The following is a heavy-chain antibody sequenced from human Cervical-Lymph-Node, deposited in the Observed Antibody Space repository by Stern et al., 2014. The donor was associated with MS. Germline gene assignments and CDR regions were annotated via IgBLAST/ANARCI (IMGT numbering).Heavy chain of an antibody. D-gene: IGHD1-1*01. V-gene: IGHV3-74*01. CDR3: ARDVQGDGNYNLDH. CDR1: GFTLSRYW. CDR2: MNNDGTTT. Sequence: EVQLVESGGGLVQPGGSLRLSCAASGFTLSRYWMHWVRQAPGKGLVWLSRMNNDGTTTNCADSVKGRFTISRDNAKNMVYLQVNSLRVDDTAVYYCARDVQGDGNYNLDHWGQGTLVTVSS. J-gene: IGHJ4*02.